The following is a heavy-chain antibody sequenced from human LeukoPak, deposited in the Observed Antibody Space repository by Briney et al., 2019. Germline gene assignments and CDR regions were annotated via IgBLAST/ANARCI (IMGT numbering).Heavy chain of an antibody. D-gene: IGHD3-10*01. CDR2: ISAYNGNT. CDR1: GYTFTSYG. CDR3: ARSLLFYYGSGDNYYYYYMDV. J-gene: IGHJ6*03. V-gene: IGHV1-18*01. Sequence: ASVKVSCKSSGYTFTSYGISWARQAPGQGLEWMGWISAYNGNTNYAQNLQGRVTLTTDTSTSTAYMELRSLRSDDTAVYYCARSLLFYYGSGDNYYYYYMDVWGKGTTVTVSS.